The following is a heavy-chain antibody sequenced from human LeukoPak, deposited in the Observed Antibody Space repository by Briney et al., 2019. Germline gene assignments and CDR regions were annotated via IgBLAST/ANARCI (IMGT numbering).Heavy chain of an antibody. CDR2: IYYSGST. J-gene: IGHJ4*02. CDR3: ARLGYSVSWTDC. Sequence: SETLSLTCTVSGGSISSTSHYWGWIRQPPGKGLEWIGSIYYSGSTYYNPSLKSRVAISVDTSKNQFSLRLSSVTAADMAVYFCARLGYSVSWTDCWGQGTLVTVSS. CDR1: GGSISSTSHY. V-gene: IGHV4-39*01. D-gene: IGHD6-13*01.